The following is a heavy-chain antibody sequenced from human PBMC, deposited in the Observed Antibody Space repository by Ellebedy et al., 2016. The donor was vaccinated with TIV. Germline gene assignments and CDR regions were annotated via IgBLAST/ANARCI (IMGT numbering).Heavy chain of an antibody. V-gene: IGHV3-7*03. CDR3: ARVPLDGAVAGTVEVAFDY. CDR2: IKVDGSEK. CDR1: GFTFSIYW. D-gene: IGHD6-19*01. Sequence: GESLKISCVTSGFTFSIYWMAWVRQAPGKGLEWVANIKVDGSEKYYVDSVKGRFTISRDNAKNSLYLQMNTLRAEDTAVYYCARVPLDGAVAGTVEVAFDYWGQGTLVTVSS. J-gene: IGHJ4*02.